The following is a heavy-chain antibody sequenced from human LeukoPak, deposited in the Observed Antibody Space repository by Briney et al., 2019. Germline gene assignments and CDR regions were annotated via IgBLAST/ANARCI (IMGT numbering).Heavy chain of an antibody. CDR1: GFTFSSYA. J-gene: IGHJ6*02. CDR2: ISGSGGST. V-gene: IGHV3-23*01. D-gene: IGHD2-2*01. Sequence: GGSLRLSCAASGFTFSSYAMSWVRQAPGKGLEWVSAISGSGGSTYYADFVKGRFTISRDNSKNTLYLQMNSLRAEDTAVYYCAKGLSTNYYYGMDVWGQGTTVTVSS. CDR3: AKGLSTNYYYGMDV.